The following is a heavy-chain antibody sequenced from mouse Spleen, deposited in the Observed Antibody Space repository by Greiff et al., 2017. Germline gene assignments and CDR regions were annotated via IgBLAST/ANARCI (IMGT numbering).Heavy chain of an antibody. J-gene: IGHJ2*01. CDR2: INPNNGGT. V-gene: IGHV1-26*01. CDR3: ARSPRPLSYFDY. Sequence: KQSGPELVKPGASVKISCKASGYTFTDYYMNWVKQSHGKSLEWIGDINPNNGGTSYNQKFKGKATLTVDKSSSTAYMELRSLTSEDSAVYYCARSPRPLSYFDYWGQGTTLTVSS. D-gene: IGHD2-3*01. CDR1: GYTFTDYY.